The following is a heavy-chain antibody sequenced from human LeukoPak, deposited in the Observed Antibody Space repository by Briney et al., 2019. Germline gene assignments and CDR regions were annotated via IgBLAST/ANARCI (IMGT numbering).Heavy chain of an antibody. V-gene: IGHV1-2*02. D-gene: IGHD3-10*01. CDR2: INPNSGGT. CDR3: ALIGDHAWFDP. J-gene: IGHJ5*02. Sequence: GASVKVSCKASGYTFTGYYMHWVRQAPGQGLEWMGWINPNSGGTNYAQEFQGRVTMTRDTSITTAYMELSTLRSDDTAVYYCALIGDHAWFDPWGQGTLVTVSS. CDR1: GYTFTGYY.